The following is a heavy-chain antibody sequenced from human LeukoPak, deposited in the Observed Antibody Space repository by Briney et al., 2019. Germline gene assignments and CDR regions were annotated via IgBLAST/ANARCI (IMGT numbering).Heavy chain of an antibody. CDR3: ARGPAPTYYYDSSGYYYDY. V-gene: IGHV1-69*04. CDR2: IIPILGIA. J-gene: IGHJ4*02. Sequence: SVKVSCKASGGTFSSYAISWVRQAPGQGLEWMGRIIPILGIANYAQKFQGRVTITADKSTSTAYMELSSLRSEDTAVYYCARGPAPTYYYDSSGYYYDYWGQGTLVTVSS. CDR1: GGTFSSYA. D-gene: IGHD3-22*01.